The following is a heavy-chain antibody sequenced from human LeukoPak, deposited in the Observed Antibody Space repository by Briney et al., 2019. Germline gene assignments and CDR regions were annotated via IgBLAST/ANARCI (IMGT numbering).Heavy chain of an antibody. CDR2: INPNSGGT. J-gene: IGHJ4*02. CDR3: ARGSSSGWYYFDY. D-gene: IGHD6-19*01. Sequence: ASVKVSCKASGYTFTGYYMHWVRQAPGQGLEWMGWINPNSGGTNYAQKFQGRVTMTRDTSISTAYMELSRLRSDDTAVYYCARGSSSGWYYFDYWGQGTLVTVSS. V-gene: IGHV1-2*02. CDR1: GYTFTGYY.